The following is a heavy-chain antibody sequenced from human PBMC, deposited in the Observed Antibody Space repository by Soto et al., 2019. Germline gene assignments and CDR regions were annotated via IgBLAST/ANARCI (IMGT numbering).Heavy chain of an antibody. CDR3: ARFGGSYYYAMDV. V-gene: IGHV4-34*01. CDR2: INHSGVT. Sequence: SDTLSLTCAVDGWSFSGYYWSWIRQPPGKGLEWIGEINHSGVTNYKPSLKRRVTISVDTSKNQFSLQLKSVTAADTALYYRARFGGSYYYAMDVWGQGSTVT. D-gene: IGHD5-12*01. J-gene: IGHJ6*02. CDR1: GWSFSGYY.